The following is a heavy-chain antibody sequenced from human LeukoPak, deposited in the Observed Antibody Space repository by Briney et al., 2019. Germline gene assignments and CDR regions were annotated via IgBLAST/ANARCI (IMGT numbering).Heavy chain of an antibody. CDR1: GGSINSYY. CDR2: IDYSGST. J-gene: IGHJ4*02. Sequence: SETLSLTCTVSGGSINSYYWSWIRQPPGKGLEWIGYIDYSGSTNYNPSLKSRVTISVDTSKNQFSLKLSSVTAADTAVYYCARVSITMVRGVIIYYFDYWGQGTLVTVSS. CDR3: ARVSITMVRGVIIYYFDY. V-gene: IGHV4-59*01. D-gene: IGHD3-10*01.